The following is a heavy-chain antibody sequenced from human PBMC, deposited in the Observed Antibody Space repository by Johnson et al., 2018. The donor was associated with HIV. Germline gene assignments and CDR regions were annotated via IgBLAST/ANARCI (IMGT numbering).Heavy chain of an antibody. CDR1: GFTFSDYY. Sequence: QVQLVESGGGLVKPGGSLRLSCAASGFTFSDYYMSWIRQAPGKGLEWVSYISSSGSTIYYADSVKGRFTISRDNAKNSLYLQMNSLRSEDTAVYYCARDVIKVIAARDDAFDIWGQGTMVTVSS. D-gene: IGHD6-6*01. CDR2: ISSSGSTI. CDR3: ARDVIKVIAARDDAFDI. J-gene: IGHJ3*02. V-gene: IGHV3-11*04.